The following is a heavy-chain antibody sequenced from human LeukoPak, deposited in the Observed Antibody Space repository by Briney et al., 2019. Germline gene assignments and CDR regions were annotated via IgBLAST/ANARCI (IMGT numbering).Heavy chain of an antibody. CDR1: GGSISSGDYY. J-gene: IGHJ6*03. Sequence: TSETLSLTCTVSGGSISSGDYYWSWIRQPPGKGLEWIGYIYHSGSTYYNPSLKSRVTISVDRSKNQFSLKLSSVTAADTAVYYCARQRGYMDVWGKGTTVTVSS. D-gene: IGHD6-25*01. CDR2: IYHSGST. V-gene: IGHV4-30-2*01. CDR3: ARQRGYMDV.